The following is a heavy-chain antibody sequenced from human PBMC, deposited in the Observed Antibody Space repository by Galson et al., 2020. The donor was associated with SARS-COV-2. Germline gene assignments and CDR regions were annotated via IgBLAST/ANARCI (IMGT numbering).Heavy chain of an antibody. D-gene: IGHD3-16*02. CDR1: GFTFSDYY. Sequence: KIGESLKISCAASGFTFSDYYMSWIRQAPGKGLEWVSYISSSSSYTNYADSVNGRFTISRDNAKNSLYLQMNSLRAEDTAVYYCVRDEVIAKRFDYWGQGTLVTVSS. CDR3: VRDEVIAKRFDY. J-gene: IGHJ4*02. V-gene: IGHV3-11*05. CDR2: ISSSSSYT.